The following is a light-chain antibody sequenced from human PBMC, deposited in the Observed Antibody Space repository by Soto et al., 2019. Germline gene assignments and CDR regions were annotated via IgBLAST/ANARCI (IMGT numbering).Light chain of an antibody. Sequence: EVALTQSPGTLSLSPGARATLSCRASQSVSSSYLAWYQQKPGQAPRLLIYGASSRATGIPDRFSGSGSGTDFTLTISRLEPEDFAVYYCQQYGSSPLTFGGGTKVDIK. CDR1: QSVSSSY. J-gene: IGKJ4*01. CDR2: GAS. CDR3: QQYGSSPLT. V-gene: IGKV3-20*01.